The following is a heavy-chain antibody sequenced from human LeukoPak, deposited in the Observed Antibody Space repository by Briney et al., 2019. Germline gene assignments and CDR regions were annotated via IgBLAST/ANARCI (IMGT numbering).Heavy chain of an antibody. D-gene: IGHD6-13*01. Sequence: GGSLRLSCEASGFTFSTYAMHWFRQAPGKGLEWVAVISYDGINKHNADSVKGRIIISRDNSKNTLYLQLNNLRAEDTAMYYCAREQQQLADYWGQGTLVTVSS. CDR1: GFTFSTYA. CDR2: ISYDGINK. CDR3: AREQQQLADY. J-gene: IGHJ4*02. V-gene: IGHV3-30-3*01.